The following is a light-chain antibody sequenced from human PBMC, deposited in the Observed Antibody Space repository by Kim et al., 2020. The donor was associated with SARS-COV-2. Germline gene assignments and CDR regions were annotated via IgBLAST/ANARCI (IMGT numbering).Light chain of an antibody. CDR3: QQYDVHPET. CDR2: KAS. J-gene: IGKJ1*01. CDR1: QSIHIW. Sequence: SASVGDRVTISGRASQSIHIWLAWFQQKPGKAPRFLMYKASALESGVPSRFIGSGSGTEFTLTISSLQPDDSATYYCQQYDVHPETFGQGTKV. V-gene: IGKV1-5*03.